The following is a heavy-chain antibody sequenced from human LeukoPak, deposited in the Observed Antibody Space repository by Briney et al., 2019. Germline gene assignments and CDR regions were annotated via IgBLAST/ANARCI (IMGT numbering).Heavy chain of an antibody. Sequence: ASVTVSCKASGYTFTSYGISWVRQAPGQGLEWMGWISAYNGNTNYAQKLQGRVTMTTDTSTSTAYMELRSLRSDDTAVYYCARDLCGSTSCYGSALYDYWGQGTLVTVSS. CDR3: ARDLCGSTSCYGSALYDY. CDR2: ISAYNGNT. V-gene: IGHV1-18*01. J-gene: IGHJ4*02. D-gene: IGHD2-2*01. CDR1: GYTFTSYG.